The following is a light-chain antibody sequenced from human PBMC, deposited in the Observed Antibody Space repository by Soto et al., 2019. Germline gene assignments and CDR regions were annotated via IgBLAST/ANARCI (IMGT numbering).Light chain of an antibody. CDR1: QSVRNY. Sequence: EIVLTQSPATLSLSPGERVTLSCRASQSVRNYLAWYQQKPGQPPRLLIYDASNRATGIPARFRGSGSGTDFTLTISSLEPEDFAVYYCHQRINWPPITFGQGTRLEIK. V-gene: IGKV3-11*01. J-gene: IGKJ5*01. CDR2: DAS. CDR3: HQRINWPPIT.